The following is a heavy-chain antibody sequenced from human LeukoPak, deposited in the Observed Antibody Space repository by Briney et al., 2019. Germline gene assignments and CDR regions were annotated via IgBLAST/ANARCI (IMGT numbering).Heavy chain of an antibody. V-gene: IGHV3-7*01. CDR2: IKHDASEK. J-gene: IGHJ4*02. Sequence: PGGSLRLSCAASGFTFHNYWMAWVRQTPGKGLEWVANIKHDASEKYYVDSVKGRLTISRDNAQNSFFLQMNSLRAEDTAVYFCARDRGSTGYDFDYWGQGTLVTVSS. CDR3: ARDRGSTGYDFDY. D-gene: IGHD5-12*01. CDR1: GFTFHNYW.